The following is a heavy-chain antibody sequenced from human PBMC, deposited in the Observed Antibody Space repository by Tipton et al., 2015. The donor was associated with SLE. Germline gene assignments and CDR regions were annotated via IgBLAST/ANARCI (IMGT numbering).Heavy chain of an antibody. Sequence: SLRLSCAASGFTFSSYGMHWVRQAPGKGLEWVAVISYDGSNKYYADSVKGRFTISRDNSKNTLYLQMNSLRAEDTAVYYCAKRIHSSIAARPYYYYGMDVWGQGTTVTVSS. V-gene: IGHV3-30*18. J-gene: IGHJ6*02. CDR1: GFTFSSYG. D-gene: IGHD6-6*01. CDR2: ISYDGSNK. CDR3: AKRIHSSIAARPYYYYGMDV.